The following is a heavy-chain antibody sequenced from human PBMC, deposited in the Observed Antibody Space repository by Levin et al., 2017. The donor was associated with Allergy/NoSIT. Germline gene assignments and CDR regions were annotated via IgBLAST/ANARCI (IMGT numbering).Heavy chain of an antibody. CDR3: AKSSGTNYYYMDV. D-gene: IGHD3-22*01. Sequence: GGSLRLSCASSGFSFSDYGMHWVRQAPGKGLEWVAALSYDGSSKFYGDSVKGRFTISRDNSKNRLYLQMNNLRTEDTALYYCAKSSGTNYYYMDVWGKGATVTVSS. CDR2: LSYDGSSK. CDR1: GFSFSDYG. V-gene: IGHV3-30*18. J-gene: IGHJ6*03.